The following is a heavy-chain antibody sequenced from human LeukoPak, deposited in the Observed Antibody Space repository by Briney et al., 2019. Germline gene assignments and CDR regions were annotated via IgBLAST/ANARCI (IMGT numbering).Heavy chain of an antibody. CDR3: ARGLGTRWFFDY. D-gene: IGHD1-1*01. CDR1: GGTFSSYA. Sequence: GSSVKVSCKASGGTFSSYALSWVRQAPGQGLEWMGRIIPVFGTTTYAQKFQGRVTITADESTTTAYMEPRRLTSEDTAMYYCARGLGTRWFFDYWGQGTLVTVSS. V-gene: IGHV1-69*15. CDR2: IIPVFGTT. J-gene: IGHJ4*02.